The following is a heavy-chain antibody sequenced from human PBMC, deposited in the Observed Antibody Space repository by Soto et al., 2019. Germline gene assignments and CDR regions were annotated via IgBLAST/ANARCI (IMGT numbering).Heavy chain of an antibody. CDR2: IYYSGST. D-gene: IGHD6-19*01. CDR1: GGSISSGGYY. V-gene: IGHV4-31*03. Sequence: SETLSLTCTFSGGSISSGGYYWSWIRQHPGKGLEWIGYIYYSGSTYYNPSLKSRVTISVDTSKNQFSLKLSSVTAADTAVYYCARDFTDSSGPTLGMGVWGQGTTVTVSS. CDR3: ARDFTDSSGPTLGMGV. J-gene: IGHJ6*02.